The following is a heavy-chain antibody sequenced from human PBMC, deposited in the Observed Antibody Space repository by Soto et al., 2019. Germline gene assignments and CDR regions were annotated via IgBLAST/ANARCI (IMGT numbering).Heavy chain of an antibody. CDR3: ARIRWELLRGGFDY. CDR1: GGSFSGYY. J-gene: IGHJ4*02. V-gene: IGHV4-34*01. CDR2: INHSGST. Sequence: LTCAVYGGSFSGYYWSWIRQPPGKGLEWIGEINHSGSTNYNPSLKSRVTISVDTSKNQFSLKLSSVTAADTAVYYCARIRWELLRGGFDYWGQGTLVTVSS. D-gene: IGHD1-26*01.